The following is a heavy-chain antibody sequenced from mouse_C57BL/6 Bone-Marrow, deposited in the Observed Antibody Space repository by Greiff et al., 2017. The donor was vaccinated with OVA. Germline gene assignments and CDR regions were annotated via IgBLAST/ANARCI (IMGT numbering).Heavy chain of an antibody. CDR1: GFTFSSYA. D-gene: IGHD2-3*01. Sequence: EVMLVESGEGLVKPGGSLKLSCAASGFTFSSYALSWVRQTPEKRLEWVAYISSGGDYIYYADTVKGRFTISRDNARNTLYLQMSSLKSEDTAMYYCTRDGKSLDYWGQGTTLTVSS. CDR3: TRDGKSLDY. CDR2: ISSGGDYI. J-gene: IGHJ2*01. V-gene: IGHV5-9-1*02.